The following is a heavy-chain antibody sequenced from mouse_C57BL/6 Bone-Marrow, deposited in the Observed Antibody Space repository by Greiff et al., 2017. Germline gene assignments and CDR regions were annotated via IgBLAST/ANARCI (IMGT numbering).Heavy chain of an antibody. V-gene: IGHV14-4*01. CDR2: IDPENGDT. CDR1: GFNIKDDY. D-gene: IGHD2-5*01. Sequence: VQLQQSGAELVRPGASVKLSCTASGFNIKDDYMHWVKQRPEQGLEWIGWIDPENGDTEYASKFQGKATITADTSSNKAYLQLSSLTSEDTAVYYCTLAYYSNYPAWFADWGQGTLVTVSA. J-gene: IGHJ3*01. CDR3: TLAYYSNYPAWFAD.